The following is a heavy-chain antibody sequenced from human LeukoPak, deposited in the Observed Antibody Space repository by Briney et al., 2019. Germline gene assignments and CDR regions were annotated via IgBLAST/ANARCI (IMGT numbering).Heavy chain of an antibody. J-gene: IGHJ6*02. V-gene: IGHV3-7*01. CDR3: AKDVGKHYYYYGMDV. CDR2: IKPEGSAQ. Sequence: GGSLRISCAASGFTFNNYWMTWVRQAPGKGLEWVANIKPEGSAQYYADSVRGRFTISRDNSKNTLYLQMNSLRAEDTAVYYCAKDVGKHYYYYGMDVWGQGTTVTVSS. D-gene: IGHD1-26*01. CDR1: GFTFNNYW.